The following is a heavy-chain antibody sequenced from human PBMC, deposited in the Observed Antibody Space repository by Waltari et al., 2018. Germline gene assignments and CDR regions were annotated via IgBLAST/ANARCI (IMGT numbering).Heavy chain of an antibody. D-gene: IGHD2-15*01. J-gene: IGHJ5*02. CDR3: AKDLHAGCSGVSCYSWWFDP. Sequence: EERLFESGGGLVQPGGSLRLSCGGSGVTFNNYGLNWVSQVPGRWLEWFSIIGISCATYYADSVRGRFTISRDNSKNTLYLEMNSLRVEDTATYFCAKDLHAGCSGVSCYSWWFDPRGQGTVVTVSS. CDR2: IIGISCAT. V-gene: IGHV3-23*01. CDR1: GVTFNNYG.